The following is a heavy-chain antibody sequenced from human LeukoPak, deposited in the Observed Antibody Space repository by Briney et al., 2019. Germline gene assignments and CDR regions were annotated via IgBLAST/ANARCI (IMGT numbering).Heavy chain of an antibody. Sequence: GASVKVSCKASGYTLTSYYMHWVRQAPGQGLEWMGIINPSGGSTSYAQKFQGRVTMTRDTSTSTVYMELSSLRSEDTAVYYCARASASEGMDVWGQGTTVTVSS. J-gene: IGHJ6*02. CDR3: ARASASEGMDV. CDR2: INPSGGST. CDR1: GYTLTSYY. V-gene: IGHV1-46*01.